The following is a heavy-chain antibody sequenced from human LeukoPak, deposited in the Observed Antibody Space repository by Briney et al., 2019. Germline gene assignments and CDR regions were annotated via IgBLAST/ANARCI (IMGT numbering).Heavy chain of an antibody. J-gene: IGHJ4*02. D-gene: IGHD3-16*02. CDR3: ARIAGANMITFGGVIVNPRDY. V-gene: IGHV1-24*01. Sequence: ASVKVSCKVSGYTLTELSMHWVRQAPGKGLEWMGGFDPEDGETIYAQKFQGRVTMTEDTSTDTAYMELSSLRSEDTAVYYCARIAGANMITFGGVIVNPRDYWGQGTLVTVSS. CDR1: GYTLTELS. CDR2: FDPEDGET.